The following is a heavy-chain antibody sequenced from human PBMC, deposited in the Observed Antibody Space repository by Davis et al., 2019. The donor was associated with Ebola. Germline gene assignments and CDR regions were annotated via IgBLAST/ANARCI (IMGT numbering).Heavy chain of an antibody. CDR3: ARGERYITGWYGGY. CDR1: GYTFTSYG. J-gene: IGHJ4*02. D-gene: IGHD6-19*01. Sequence: ASVKVSCKASGYTFTSYGISWVRQAPGQGLEWMGRISAYNGNTNYAQKFLGRVTVTTDTTTSTAYMELRSLRSDDTAVYYCARGERYITGWYGGYWGQGTLVTLSS. CDR2: ISAYNGNT. V-gene: IGHV1-18*01.